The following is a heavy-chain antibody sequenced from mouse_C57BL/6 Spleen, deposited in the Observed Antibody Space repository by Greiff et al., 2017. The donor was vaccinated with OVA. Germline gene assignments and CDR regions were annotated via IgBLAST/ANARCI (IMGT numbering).Heavy chain of an antibody. V-gene: IGHV1-64*01. CDR3: ARWDYDPYYAMDY. Sequence: QVQLQQPGAELVKPGASVKLSCKASGYTFTSYWMHWVKQRPGQGLEWIGIIHPNSGSTNYNEKFKSKATLTVDKSSSTAYMQLSSLTSEDSAVYYCARWDYDPYYAMDYWGQGTSVTVSS. J-gene: IGHJ4*01. D-gene: IGHD2-4*01. CDR1: GYTFTSYW. CDR2: IHPNSGST.